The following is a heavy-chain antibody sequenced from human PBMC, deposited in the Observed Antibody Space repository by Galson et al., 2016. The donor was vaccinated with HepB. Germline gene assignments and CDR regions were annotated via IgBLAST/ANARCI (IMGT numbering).Heavy chain of an antibody. V-gene: IGHV4-39*01. CDR3: AGQTITAAGDY. CDR1: GASVSSNSFY. D-gene: IGHD6-13*01. Sequence: SETLSLTCSVSGASVSSNSFYWAWIRQPPGEGLEWIGSIYYSGRTYNNPSLKSRVTMSVDTSKNYFSLKLTSVTAADTAVYYCAGQTITAAGDYWGQGTLVTVSS. J-gene: IGHJ4*02. CDR2: IYYSGRT.